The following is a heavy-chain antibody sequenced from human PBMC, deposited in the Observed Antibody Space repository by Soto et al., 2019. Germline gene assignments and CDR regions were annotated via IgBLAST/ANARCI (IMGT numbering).Heavy chain of an antibody. D-gene: IGHD3-10*01. V-gene: IGHV3-30*03. CDR3: AGSLLLWFGEFDY. Sequence: GGSLRLSCAASGFTFSSYGMHWVRQAPGKGLEWVAVISYDGSNKYYADSVKGRFTISRDNSKNTLYLQMNSLRAEDTAVYYCAGSLLLWFGEFDYWGQGTPVTVSS. CDR2: ISYDGSNK. J-gene: IGHJ4*02. CDR1: GFTFSSYG.